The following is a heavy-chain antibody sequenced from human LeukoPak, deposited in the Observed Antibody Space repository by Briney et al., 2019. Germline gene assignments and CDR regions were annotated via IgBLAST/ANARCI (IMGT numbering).Heavy chain of an antibody. Sequence: GGSLRLSCAASGFTFSSYAMSWVRQAPGKGLEWVSAISGSGGSTYYADSVKGRFTISRDNSKNTLYLQMNSLRAGDTAVYYCAKDRSFNPNNWFDPRGQGTLVTVSS. J-gene: IGHJ5*02. V-gene: IGHV3-23*01. CDR3: AKDRSFNPNNWFDP. CDR2: ISGSGGST. CDR1: GFTFSSYA. D-gene: IGHD1-14*01.